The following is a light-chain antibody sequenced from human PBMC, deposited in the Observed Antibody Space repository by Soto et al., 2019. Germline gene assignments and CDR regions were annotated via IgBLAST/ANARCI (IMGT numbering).Light chain of an antibody. V-gene: IGKV1-33*01. Sequence: DIQMTQSPSSLSASVGDRVTITCKASQDIKFCLNWYQQKPGKAPKLLIYDASNLESGVPSRFSGSGSGTDFTFTITSLQPEDFATYYCQQYDNLPFTFGRGTKVDLK. CDR1: QDIKFC. CDR3: QQYDNLPFT. CDR2: DAS. J-gene: IGKJ3*01.